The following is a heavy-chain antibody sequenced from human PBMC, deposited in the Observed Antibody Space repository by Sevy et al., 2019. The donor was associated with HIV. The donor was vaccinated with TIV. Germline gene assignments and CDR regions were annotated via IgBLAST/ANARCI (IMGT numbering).Heavy chain of an antibody. CDR2: IYPGDSDT. Sequence: GESLKISCKGSGYSFTSYWIGWVRQMPGKGLEWMGIIYPGDSDTRYSPSFQGQVTISADKSISTAYLQWSSLKASDTAMYYCARSALLGYGSGGSCHDIDYWGQGTLVTVSS. CDR3: ARSALLGYGSGGSCHDIDY. D-gene: IGHD2-15*01. V-gene: IGHV5-51*01. J-gene: IGHJ4*02. CDR1: GYSFTSYW.